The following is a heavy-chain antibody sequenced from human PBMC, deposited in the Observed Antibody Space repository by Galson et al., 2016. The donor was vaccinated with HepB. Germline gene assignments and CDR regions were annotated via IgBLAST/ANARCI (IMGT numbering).Heavy chain of an antibody. J-gene: IGHJ4*02. D-gene: IGHD3-10*01. CDR2: ISNSGDNT. V-gene: IGHV3-23*01. CDR1: GFTLSSYA. Sequence: SLRLSCAASGFTLSSYAMSWVRQAPGKGLEWVSAISNSGDNTFYADSVKGRFTISRDTSRNTLYLQMNSLRAEDTAIYPCAKDDGGFGGFDYWGQGTLVTVSS. CDR3: AKDDGGFGGFDY.